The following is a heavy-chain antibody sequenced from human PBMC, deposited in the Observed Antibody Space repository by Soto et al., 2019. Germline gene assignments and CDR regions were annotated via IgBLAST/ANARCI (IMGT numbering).Heavy chain of an antibody. CDR2: IKQDGSEK. CDR3: ARESSRSIAAAVQFDY. V-gene: IGHV3-7*01. CDR1: GFTFSSYW. J-gene: IGHJ4*02. D-gene: IGHD6-13*01. Sequence: GGSLRLSCAASGFTFSSYWMSWVRQAPGKGLEWVANIKQDGSEKYYVDSVKGRFTISRDNAKNSLYLQMNSLRAEDTAVYYCARESSRSIAAAVQFDYWGQGTLVTVSS.